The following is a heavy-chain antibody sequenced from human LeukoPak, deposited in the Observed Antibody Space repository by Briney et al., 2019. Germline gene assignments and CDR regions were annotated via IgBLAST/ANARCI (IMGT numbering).Heavy chain of an antibody. Sequence: GGSLRLSCAASGFTFSSYAMSWVRQAPGKGLEWVSAISGSGGSTFYADSVKGRFTISRDNSKNTLYLQMNSLRVEDTAVYHCARHFVRNGFDIWGQGTWSPPLQ. J-gene: IGHJ3*02. V-gene: IGHV3-23*01. D-gene: IGHD2-21*01. CDR3: ARHFVRNGFDI. CDR2: ISGSGGST. CDR1: GFTFSSYA.